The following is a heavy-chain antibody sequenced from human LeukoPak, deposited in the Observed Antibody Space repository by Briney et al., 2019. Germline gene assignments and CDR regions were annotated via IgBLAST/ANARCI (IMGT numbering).Heavy chain of an antibody. J-gene: IGHJ6*02. Sequence: PSETLSLTCTVSGGSISHYYWSWIRQPPGKGLEWIGYIYYSGTTNYNPSFKSRVTISVDTSKIQFSLKLNSVTAADTAVYYCAREDPQTKVPEGMDVWGQGTTVTVSS. V-gene: IGHV4-59*01. D-gene: IGHD4/OR15-4a*01. CDR1: GGSISHYY. CDR3: AREDPQTKVPEGMDV. CDR2: IYYSGTT.